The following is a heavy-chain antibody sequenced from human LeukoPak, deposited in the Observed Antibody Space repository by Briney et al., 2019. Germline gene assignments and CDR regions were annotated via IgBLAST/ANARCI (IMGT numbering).Heavy chain of an antibody. V-gene: IGHV4-39*07. CDR2: IYYSGST. CDR3: ARDAREMLYSSSDY. CDR1: GGSISSSSYY. D-gene: IGHD6-6*01. Sequence: SETLSLTCTVSGGSISSSSYYWGWIRQPPGKGLEWIGSIYYSGSTYYNPSLKSRVTISVDTSKNQFSLKLSSVTAADTAVYYCARDAREMLYSSSDYWGQGTLVTVSS. J-gene: IGHJ4*02.